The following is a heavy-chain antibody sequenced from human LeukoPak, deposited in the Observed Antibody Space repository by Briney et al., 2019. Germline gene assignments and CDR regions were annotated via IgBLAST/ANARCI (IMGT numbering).Heavy chain of an antibody. CDR2: IYHSGST. V-gene: IGHV4-4*08. CDR1: GGSITSYY. Sequence: PSETLPLTCTVSGGSITSYYWSWIRQPPGKGLEWIGYIYHSGSTNYNPSLKSRVTISVDTSKNQFSLKMSSVTAADTAVYYCARVSWYYYDSSGRNYYYYSMDVWGQGTTVTVSS. D-gene: IGHD3-22*01. CDR3: ARVSWYYYDSSGRNYYYYSMDV. J-gene: IGHJ6*02.